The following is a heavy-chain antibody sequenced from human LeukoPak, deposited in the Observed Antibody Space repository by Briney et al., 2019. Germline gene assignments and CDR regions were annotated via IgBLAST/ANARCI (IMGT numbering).Heavy chain of an antibody. J-gene: IGHJ4*02. V-gene: IGHV4-39*01. D-gene: IGHD5-18*01. CDR1: GGSISSSSYY. CDR2: IYYSGST. Sequence: SETLSLTCTVSGGSISSSSYYWGWIRQPPGKGLEWIGSIYYSGSTYYNPSLKSRVTISADTSKNQFSLKLSSVTAADTAVYYCASVRGYSYGPYYFDYWGQGTLVTVSS. CDR3: ASVRGYSYGPYYFDY.